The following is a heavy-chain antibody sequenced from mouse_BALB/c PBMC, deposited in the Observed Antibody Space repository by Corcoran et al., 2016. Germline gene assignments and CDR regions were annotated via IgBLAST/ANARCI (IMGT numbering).Heavy chain of an antibody. Sequence: DVQLQESGPGLVKPSQSLSLTCSVTGYSITSGYYWNWIRQFPGNKLEWMGYISYDGSNNYNPSLKNRISITRDTSKNQFFLKLNSVTTEDTATYYCARAYYRYYFDYWGQGTTLTVSS. V-gene: IGHV3-6*02. CDR2: ISYDGSN. CDR3: ARAYYRYYFDY. J-gene: IGHJ2*01. CDR1: GYSITSGYY. D-gene: IGHD2-14*01.